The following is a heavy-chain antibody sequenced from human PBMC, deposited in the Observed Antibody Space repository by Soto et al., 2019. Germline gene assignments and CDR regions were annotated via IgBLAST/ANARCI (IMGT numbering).Heavy chain of an antibody. D-gene: IGHD5-18*01. CDR1: GGSISSSSYY. Sequence: SATLSLTCTVSGGSISSSSYYWGWIRQPPGKGLEWIGSIYYSGSTYYNPSLKSRVTISVDTSKNQFSLKLSSVTAADTAVYYCARVGVDTAMVSTFDYWGQGTLVTVSS. CDR3: ARVGVDTAMVSTFDY. CDR2: IYYSGST. J-gene: IGHJ4*02. V-gene: IGHV4-39*01.